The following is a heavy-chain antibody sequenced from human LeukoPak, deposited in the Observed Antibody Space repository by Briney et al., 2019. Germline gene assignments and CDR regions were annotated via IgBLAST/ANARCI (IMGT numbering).Heavy chain of an antibody. CDR1: GFTFSSYW. D-gene: IGHD3-10*01. J-gene: IGHJ4*02. CDR3: ARALWFGELLPDY. CDR2: IKQDGSEK. V-gene: IGHV3-7*01. Sequence: PGGSLRLSCAASGFTFSSYWMSWVRHAPGKGLEWVANIKQDGSEKYYVDSVKGRFTISRDNAKNSLYLQMNSLRAEDTAVYYCARALWFGELLPDYWGQGTLVTVSS.